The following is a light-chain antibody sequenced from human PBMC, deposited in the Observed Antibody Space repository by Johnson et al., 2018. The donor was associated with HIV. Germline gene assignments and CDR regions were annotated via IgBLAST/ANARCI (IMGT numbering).Light chain of an antibody. J-gene: IGLJ1*01. CDR1: DSNIGNNY. CDR2: DND. CDR3: GTWDSSLSAGV. V-gene: IGLV1-51*01. Sequence: HSVLSQPPSVSAAPGQKVTISCFGSDSNIGNNYVSWYQQLPGTAPKLLIYDNDKRPSGIPDRFSGSKSGTSATLAITGLHTGDEADYYCGTWDSSLSAGVFGTVTKVTVL.